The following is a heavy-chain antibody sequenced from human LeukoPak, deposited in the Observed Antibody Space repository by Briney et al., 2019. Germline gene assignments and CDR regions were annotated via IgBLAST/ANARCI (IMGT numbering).Heavy chain of an antibody. V-gene: IGHV4-59*12. Sequence: PSETLSHTCTVSSGSISSYYWSWIRQPPGKVLEWIGYIYYSGSTNYNPSLKSRVTISVDTSKNQFSLKLSSVTAADTAVYYCARDRDYYGSGSYYVGWFDPWGQGTLVTVSS. CDR2: IYYSGST. CDR1: SGSISSYY. J-gene: IGHJ5*02. CDR3: ARDRDYYGSGSYYVGWFDP. D-gene: IGHD3-10*01.